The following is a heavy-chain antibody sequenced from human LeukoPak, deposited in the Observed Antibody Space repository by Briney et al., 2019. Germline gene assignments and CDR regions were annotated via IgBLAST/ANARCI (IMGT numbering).Heavy chain of an antibody. Sequence: PGGSLRLSCAASGFTFSSYAMSWVRQAPGKGLEWVSAISGSGGSTYYADSVKGRFTISRDNSKNTLYLQMNSLRAEDTAVYYCARDLEDIVATTPFDYWGQGTLVTVSS. D-gene: IGHD5-12*01. J-gene: IGHJ4*02. CDR3: ARDLEDIVATTPFDY. CDR1: GFTFSSYA. V-gene: IGHV3-23*01. CDR2: ISGSGGST.